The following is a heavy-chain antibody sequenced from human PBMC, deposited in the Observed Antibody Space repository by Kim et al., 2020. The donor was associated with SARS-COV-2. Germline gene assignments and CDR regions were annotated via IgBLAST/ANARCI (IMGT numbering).Heavy chain of an antibody. V-gene: IGHV4-59*01. Sequence: SETLSLTCTVSGGSISSYYWSWIRQPPGKGLEWIGYIYYSGSTNYNPSLKSRVTISVDTSKNQFSLKLSSVTAADTAVYYCAKGSGWYYFDYWGQGTLVTVSS. J-gene: IGHJ4*02. D-gene: IGHD6-19*01. CDR2: IYYSGST. CDR3: AKGSGWYYFDY. CDR1: GGSISSYY.